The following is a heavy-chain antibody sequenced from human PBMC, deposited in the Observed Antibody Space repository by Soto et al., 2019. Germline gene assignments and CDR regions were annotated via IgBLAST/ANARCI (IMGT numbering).Heavy chain of an antibody. CDR1: GFPFSSYA. V-gene: IGHV3-23*01. D-gene: IGHD3-16*01. CDR3: AKGGYYSLFDI. Sequence: GGSLRLSCVASGFPFSSYAMSWVRQTPGKGLEWVSGISGSGGRTYYADSVKGRLTISRDNSNNTLSLQMHILRVEDTAVYFCAKGGYYSLFDIWGQGTMVTVSS. J-gene: IGHJ3*02. CDR2: ISGSGGRT.